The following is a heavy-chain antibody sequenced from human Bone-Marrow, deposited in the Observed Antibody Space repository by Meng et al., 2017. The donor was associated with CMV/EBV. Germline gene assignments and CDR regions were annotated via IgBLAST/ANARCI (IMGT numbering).Heavy chain of an antibody. J-gene: IGHJ5*02. CDR1: GDSVSSNSAT. CDR3: ARVDAGSGVNWFDP. CDR2: TYYRSKWFN. Sequence: SETLSLTCAISGDSVSSNSATWNWIRQSPSRGLEWLGRTYYRSKWFNDYAPSVQSRITITTDTSKNQFPLQLHSVTPEDTAVYYCARVDAGSGVNWFDPWGQGILVTVSS. V-gene: IGHV6-1*01. D-gene: IGHD3-10*01.